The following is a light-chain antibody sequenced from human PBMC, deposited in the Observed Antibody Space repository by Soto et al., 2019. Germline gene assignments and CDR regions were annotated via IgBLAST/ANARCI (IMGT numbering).Light chain of an antibody. J-gene: IGLJ1*01. CDR3: SSYAGSNSYV. Sequence: QSVLTQPPSASGSPGQSVTISCTGTSSDVGGCNYVSWYQQHPGKAPKLMIYEVSKRPSGVPDRFSASKSGNTASLTVSGLQAEDEADYYCSSYAGSNSYVFGTGTKLTVL. CDR1: SSDVGGCNY. V-gene: IGLV2-8*01. CDR2: EVS.